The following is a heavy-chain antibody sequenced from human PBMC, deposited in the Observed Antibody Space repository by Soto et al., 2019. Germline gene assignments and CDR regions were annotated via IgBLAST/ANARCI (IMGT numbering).Heavy chain of an antibody. D-gene: IGHD2-8*01. CDR2: IKEDASET. CDR3: ARDDCTNGVCCFDY. Sequence: EVQLVESGGDLVQPGGSLRLSCAASGFTFSSYWMSWVRQAPGKGLEWVANIKEDASETNYVDSVKGRFSISRDNAKNSLYLQMNSLRAEDTAVYYCARDDCTNGVCCFDYWGQGTLVTVSS. CDR1: GFTFSSYW. J-gene: IGHJ4*02. V-gene: IGHV3-7*01.